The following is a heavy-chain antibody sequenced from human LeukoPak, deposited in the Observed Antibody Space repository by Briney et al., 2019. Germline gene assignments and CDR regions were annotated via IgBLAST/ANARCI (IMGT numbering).Heavy chain of an antibody. CDR3: AREAGVAAAVHFDY. Sequence: SQTLSLTCTVSGGSISSGSYYWSWIRQPAGKGLEWIGRIYTSGSTNYNPSLKSRVTISVDTSKNQFSLKLSSVTAADTAVYYCAREAGVAAAVHFDYWGQGSLVTVSS. CDR2: IYTSGST. D-gene: IGHD6-13*01. J-gene: IGHJ4*02. CDR1: GGSISSGSYY. V-gene: IGHV4-61*02.